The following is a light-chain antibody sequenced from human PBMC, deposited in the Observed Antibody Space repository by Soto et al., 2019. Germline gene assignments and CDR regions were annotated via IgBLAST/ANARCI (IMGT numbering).Light chain of an antibody. CDR2: GGS. J-gene: IGKJ1*01. CDR3: QQYGISPWT. CDR1: QTVGASY. Sequence: ELVLTQSPGTLSLSPGERVTLFCRASQTVGASYLAWYQQKPGQAPSLLIYGGSIRATGIPDRFSGSGSGPAFALTISRLEPEDFAVYYCQQYGISPWTFGQGTKVEIK. V-gene: IGKV3-20*01.